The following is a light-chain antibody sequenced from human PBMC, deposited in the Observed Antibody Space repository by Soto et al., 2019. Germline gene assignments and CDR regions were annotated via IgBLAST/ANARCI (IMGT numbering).Light chain of an antibody. CDR3: QQYAGSPPT. CDR2: GAS. V-gene: IGKV3-20*01. Sequence: EIVLTQSPGTLSLSPGERATLSCRASQSVNNNYLAWYQQKPGQAPRLLIYGASSRVTGIPDRFSGSGSGTDFTLTISSLEPEDFAVYSCQQYAGSPPTFGQGTRLEIK. CDR1: QSVNNNY. J-gene: IGKJ5*01.